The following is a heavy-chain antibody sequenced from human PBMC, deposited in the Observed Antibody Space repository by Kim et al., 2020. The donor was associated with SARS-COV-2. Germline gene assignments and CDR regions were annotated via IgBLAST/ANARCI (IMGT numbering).Heavy chain of an antibody. CDR2: INHSGST. V-gene: IGHV4-34*01. Sequence: SETLSLTCAVYGGSFSGYYWSWIRQPPGKGLEWIGEINHSGSTNYNPSLKSRVTISVDTSKNQFSLKLSSVTAADTAVYYCARRQYYYDSSGYLIDYWG. CDR3: ARRQYYYDSSGYLIDY. CDR1: GGSFSGYY. J-gene: IGHJ4*01. D-gene: IGHD3-22*01.